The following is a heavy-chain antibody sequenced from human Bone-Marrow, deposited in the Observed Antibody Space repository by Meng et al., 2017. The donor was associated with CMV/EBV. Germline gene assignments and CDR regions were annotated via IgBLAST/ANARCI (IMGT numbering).Heavy chain of an antibody. D-gene: IGHD7-27*01. CDR3: ARDNNWGPDY. CDR2: INTNSGDT. CDR1: GYTFSAHF. V-gene: IGHV1-2*02. Sequence: ASVKVSCKTSGYTFSAHFVNWVRQAPGEGLEWMGWINTNSGDTNSPQKFQGRVTMTRDPSISTVYMELRRLRSDDTAVYYWARDNNWGPDYWGQGTLVTVAS. J-gene: IGHJ4*02.